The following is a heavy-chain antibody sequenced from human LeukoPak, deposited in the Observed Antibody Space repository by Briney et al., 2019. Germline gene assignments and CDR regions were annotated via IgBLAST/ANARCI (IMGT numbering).Heavy chain of an antibody. CDR1: GFTFDDYA. D-gene: IGHD6-13*01. CDR2: ICWNSGSI. V-gene: IGHV3-9*01. J-gene: IGHJ4*02. Sequence: GRSLRLSCAASGFTFDDYAMPWVRQAPGKGLEWVPGICWNSGSIGYADSAKGRFTISRDNAKNSLYLQMNSLRAEDTAVYYCAKDGYSSSWFSSHHGNGFDYWGQGTLVTVSS. CDR3: AKDGYSSSWFSSHHGNGFDY.